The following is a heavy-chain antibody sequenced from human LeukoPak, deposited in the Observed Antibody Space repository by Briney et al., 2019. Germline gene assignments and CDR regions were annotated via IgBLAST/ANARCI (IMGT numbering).Heavy chain of an antibody. CDR3: ARAFCSGATCYSMDY. J-gene: IGHJ4*02. V-gene: IGHV3-30*04. D-gene: IGHD2-15*01. CDR2: ISSDGSNK. Sequence: PGGSLRLSCAASGFTFSSYAMHWVRLAPGKGLEWVAVISSDGSNKYYADSVKGRFTTSRDNAKNTLYLQMNSLRAEDTAVYYCARAFCSGATCYSMDYWGQGTLVTVSS. CDR1: GFTFSSYA.